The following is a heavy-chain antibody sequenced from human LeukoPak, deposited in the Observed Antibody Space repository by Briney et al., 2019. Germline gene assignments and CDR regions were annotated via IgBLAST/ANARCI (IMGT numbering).Heavy chain of an antibody. CDR2: TSSDLNVE. J-gene: IGHJ4*02. CDR3: AREGYYGSGSPPSLYFDY. D-gene: IGHD3-10*01. CDR1: GFTFRNYV. V-gene: IGHV3-30-3*01. Sequence: GGSLRLSCAASGFTFRNYVIHWVRQAPDKGLEWVAVTSSDLNVELYADSVKGRFTISRDNSRSTLYLQMNSLRPEDTAIYYCAREGYYGSGSPPSLYFDYWGQGTLVTVPS.